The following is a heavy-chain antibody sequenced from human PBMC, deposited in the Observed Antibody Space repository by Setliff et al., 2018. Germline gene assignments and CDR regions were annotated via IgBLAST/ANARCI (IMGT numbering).Heavy chain of an antibody. D-gene: IGHD2-15*01. Sequence: ASETLSLTCTVSGDSISSSSYYWGWIRQPPGKGLEWIGCIYYSGSTYYNPSLKSRVTISVDTSKNQFSLKLSSVTAADTAVYYCARLYIVVVVAATPAWFDPWGQGTLVTVS. CDR3: ARLYIVVVVAATPAWFDP. J-gene: IGHJ5*02. CDR2: IYYSGST. V-gene: IGHV4-39*01. CDR1: GDSISSSSYY.